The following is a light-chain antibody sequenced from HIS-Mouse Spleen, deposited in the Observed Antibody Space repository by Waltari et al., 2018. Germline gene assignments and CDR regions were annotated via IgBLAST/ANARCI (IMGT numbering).Light chain of an antibody. Sequence: EIVMTQSPATLSVFPGERATLPCRASTRVRSNLAWYQQTPGQAPRLLIYGASTRATGIPARFSGSGSGTEFTLTISSMQSEDFAVYYCQQYNNWPPITFGQGTRLEIK. V-gene: IGKV3-15*01. CDR2: GAS. CDR3: QQYNNWPPIT. J-gene: IGKJ5*01. CDR1: TRVRSN.